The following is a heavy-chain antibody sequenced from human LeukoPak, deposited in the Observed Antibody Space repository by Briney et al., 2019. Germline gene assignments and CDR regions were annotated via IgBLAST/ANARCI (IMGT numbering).Heavy chain of an antibody. D-gene: IGHD2-21*02. V-gene: IGHV3-30*18. J-gene: IGHJ4*02. CDR1: GFTFSSYG. CDR2: ISYDGSNK. CDR3: AKDRGPYCGGDCYSHFDY. Sequence: PGRSLRLSCAASGFTFSSYGMHWVRQAPGKGLEWVAVISYDGSNKYYADSVKGRFTISRDNSKNTLYLQMNSLRAEDTAAYYCAKDRGPYCGGDCYSHFDYWGQGTLVTVSS.